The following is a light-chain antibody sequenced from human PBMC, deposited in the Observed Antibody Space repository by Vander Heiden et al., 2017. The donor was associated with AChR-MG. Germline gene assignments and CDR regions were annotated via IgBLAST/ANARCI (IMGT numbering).Light chain of an antibody. CDR1: QGIGTS. V-gene: IGKV1D-12*01. CDR3: QQAHSFPLT. Sequence: DIQMTQSPSSVSASVGDRVTITCRASQGIGTSLAWYLQRPGKAPKHLIYAATKLQSRVPIRFSGRGSGTSFTLTISSLQPEDFATYFCQQAHSFPLTFGGGTRV. J-gene: IGKJ4*01. CDR2: AAT.